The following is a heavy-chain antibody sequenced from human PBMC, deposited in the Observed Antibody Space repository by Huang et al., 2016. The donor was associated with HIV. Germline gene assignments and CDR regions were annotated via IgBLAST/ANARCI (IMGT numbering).Heavy chain of an antibody. CDR1: GLTFDDYA. CDR3: GKDNGRDYYYGMDA. Sequence: EVQLVESGGGFVQPGRSLRLSCVVSGLTFDDYAMHWVRQAPGKCPEWVSGNNWNSGNKGYADSVRGRFTISRDNAKNSLYLQMNSLRAEDTALYYCGKDNGRDYYYGMDAWGRGTTVSVSS. V-gene: IGHV3-9*01. J-gene: IGHJ6*02. CDR2: NNWNSGNK.